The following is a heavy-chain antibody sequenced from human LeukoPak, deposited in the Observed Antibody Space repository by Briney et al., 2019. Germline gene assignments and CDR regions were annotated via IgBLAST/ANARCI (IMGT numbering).Heavy chain of an antibody. CDR1: GYTFTSYG. D-gene: IGHD3-3*01. CDR2: ISAYNGNT. J-gene: IGHJ6*02. Sequence: ASVKVSCKASGYTFTSYGISWVRQAPGQGLEWMGWISAYNGNTNYAQKLQGRVTMTTDTSTSTAYMELRSLRSDDTAVYYCARTPAPTFSDFWSLLFEGNYYYGMDVWGQGTTVTVSS. CDR3: ARTPAPTFSDFWSLLFEGNYYYGMDV. V-gene: IGHV1-18*04.